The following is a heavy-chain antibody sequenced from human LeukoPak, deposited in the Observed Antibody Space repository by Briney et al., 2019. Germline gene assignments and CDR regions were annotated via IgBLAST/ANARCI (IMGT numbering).Heavy chain of an antibody. CDR2: ISYDGSNK. CDR3: AKDELSTGWYGNLDY. D-gene: IGHD6-19*01. J-gene: IGHJ4*02. CDR1: GFPFSSFG. Sequence: GGSLRLSCAASGFPFSSFGMHWVRQAPGKGLEWVAVISYDGSNKYYADSVKGRFTISRDNSKNTLYLQMNSLRAEGTAVYYCAKDELSTGWYGNLDYWGQGTLVTVSS. V-gene: IGHV3-30*18.